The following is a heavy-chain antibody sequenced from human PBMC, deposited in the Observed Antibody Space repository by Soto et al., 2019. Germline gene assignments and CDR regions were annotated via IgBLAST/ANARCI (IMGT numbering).Heavy chain of an antibody. CDR2: LYYSGNT. CDR3: ATRQGGSYNWFDP. Sequence: SETLSLTCTVSGGSISRSSYSWAWIRQPPGKGLEWIGTLYYSGNTYYNPSLKSRVTISVDTSKNQFSLKLSSVTAADTAVYYCATRQGGSYNWFDPWGQGTLVTVSS. V-gene: IGHV4-39*01. D-gene: IGHD2-15*01. CDR1: GGSISRSSYS. J-gene: IGHJ5*02.